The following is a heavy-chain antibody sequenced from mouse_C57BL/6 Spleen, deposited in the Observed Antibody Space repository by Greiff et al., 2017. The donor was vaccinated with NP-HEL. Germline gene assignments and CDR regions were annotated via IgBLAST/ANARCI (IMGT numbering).Heavy chain of an antibody. CDR3: ASKGLRGFAY. Sequence: VQLQQSGAELARPGASVKLSCKASGYTFTSYGISWVKQRTGQGLEWIGEIYPRSGNTYYNEKFKGKATLTADKSSSTAYMELRSLTSEDSAVYFCASKGLRGFAYWGQGTLVTVSA. J-gene: IGHJ3*01. CDR2: IYPRSGNT. V-gene: IGHV1-81*01. CDR1: GYTFTSYG. D-gene: IGHD3-1*01.